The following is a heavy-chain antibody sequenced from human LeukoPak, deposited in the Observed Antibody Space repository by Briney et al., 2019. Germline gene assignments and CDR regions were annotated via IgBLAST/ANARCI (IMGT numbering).Heavy chain of an antibody. J-gene: IGHJ4*02. CDR1: GFTFSSYW. V-gene: IGHV3-20*01. D-gene: IGHD7-27*01. CDR3: ARGGLGTGDLEEGMDY. Sequence: GGSLRLSCAASGFTFSSYWMSWVRQAPGKGLEWVSGINWNGGSTGYADSVKGRFTISRDNAKNSLYLQMNSLRAEDTALYHCARGGLGTGDLEEGMDYWGQGTLVTVSS. CDR2: INWNGGST.